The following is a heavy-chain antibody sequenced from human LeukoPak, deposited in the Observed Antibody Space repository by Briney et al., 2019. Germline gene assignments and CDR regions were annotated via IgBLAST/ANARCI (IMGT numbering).Heavy chain of an antibody. J-gene: IGHJ4*02. CDR3: ARAVRYYDSSGHFYY. D-gene: IGHD3-22*01. CDR1: GFTFSSYW. CDR2: IKQDGSEK. V-gene: IGHV3-7*01. Sequence: SGGSLRLSCAASGFTFSSYWMSWVRQAPGKGLEWVANIKQDGSEKYYVDSVKGRFTISRDNAKNSLYLQMNSLRAEDTAVYYCARAVRYYDSSGHFYYWGQGTLVTVSS.